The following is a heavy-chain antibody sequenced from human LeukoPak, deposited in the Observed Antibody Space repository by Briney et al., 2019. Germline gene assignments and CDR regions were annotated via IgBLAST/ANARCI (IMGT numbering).Heavy chain of an antibody. CDR3: ATADPSGYSPFDY. CDR2: IRPNSGVT. V-gene: IGHV1-2*07. Sequence: ASVKVSCKASGYTFSDYYIHWVRQTPGQGLEWIGWIRPNSGVTTYALTFQGSVTMTMDTSITPAHMKLTRLTSDDPPMYYSATADPSGYSPFDYWGQGNLVTVSS. D-gene: IGHD3-22*01. J-gene: IGHJ4*02. CDR1: GYTFSDYY.